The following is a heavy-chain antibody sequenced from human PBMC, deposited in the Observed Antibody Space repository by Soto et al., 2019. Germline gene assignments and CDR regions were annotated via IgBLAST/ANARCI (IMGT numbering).Heavy chain of an antibody. V-gene: IGHV3-23*01. CDR3: AKDLGYDSGGSYSNAFDI. D-gene: IGHD3-22*01. CDR2: ISGGGLST. Sequence: PWGSLRLSCAASGFTFISYTLIFFRHSPVKWLEWVSSISGGGLSTYYAESVKGRFTVSRDNSKNTVYLQMSGLRAEDTAVYYCAKDLGYDSGGSYSNAFDIWGQGTMVT. CDR1: GFTFISYT. J-gene: IGHJ3*02.